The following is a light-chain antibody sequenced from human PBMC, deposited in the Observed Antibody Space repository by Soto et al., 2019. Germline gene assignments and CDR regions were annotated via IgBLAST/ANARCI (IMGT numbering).Light chain of an antibody. CDR2: RNN. V-gene: IGLV1-47*01. J-gene: IGLJ1*01. CDR1: GSNIGRNY. CDR3: VAWDDSLSGRV. Sequence: SVLTQPPSASGTPGQRVTISCSGGGSNIGRNYVYWYQQFPGTAPKILIYRNNQRPSGVPDRFSGSKSDTSASLAISGLRSEDEADYYCVAWDDSLSGRVFGTGTKVTVL.